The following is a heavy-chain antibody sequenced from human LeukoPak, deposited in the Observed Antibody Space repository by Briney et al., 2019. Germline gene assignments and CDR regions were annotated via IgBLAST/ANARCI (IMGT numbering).Heavy chain of an antibody. V-gene: IGHV1-18*01. D-gene: IGHD3-22*01. CDR2: ISAYNGNP. Sequence: GASVKVSCKASGYTFTSYGISWVRQAPGQGLEWMGWISAYNGNPNYAQKLQGRVTMTTDTSTSTAYMELRSLRSDDTAVYYCAREVRYYDSSTHFDDWGHGTLVTVAS. CDR3: AREVRYYDSSTHFDD. J-gene: IGHJ4*01. CDR1: GYTFTSYG.